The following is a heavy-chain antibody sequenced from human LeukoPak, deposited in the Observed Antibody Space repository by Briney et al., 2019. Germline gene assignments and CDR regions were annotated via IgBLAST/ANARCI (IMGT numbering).Heavy chain of an antibody. CDR2: INPNSGGT. CDR3: ARILGTLRSYYFDY. J-gene: IGHJ4*02. D-gene: IGHD3-16*01. Sequence: GASVKVSCKASGYTFTGYYMHWVRQTPGQGLEWMGWINPNSGGTNYAQKFQGRVTITRHTSISTAYMELSRLRSDDTAVYYCARILGTLRSYYFDYWGQGTLVTVSS. CDR1: GYTFTGYY. V-gene: IGHV1-2*02.